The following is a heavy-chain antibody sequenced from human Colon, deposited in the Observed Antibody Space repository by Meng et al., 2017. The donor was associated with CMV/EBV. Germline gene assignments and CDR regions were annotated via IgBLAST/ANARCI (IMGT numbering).Heavy chain of an antibody. CDR3: ARGTRYSGSLTLDS. CDR2: IIPILGIA. D-gene: IGHD1-26*01. Sequence: SVKVSCKASGGTFSSYTISWVRQAPGQGLEWMGRIIPILGIANYAQKFQGRVTITADEFTSTAYMELNSLTSEDTAVYYCARGTRYSGSLTLDSWGQGTQVTVSS. CDR1: GGTFSSYT. J-gene: IGHJ4*02. V-gene: IGHV1-69*02.